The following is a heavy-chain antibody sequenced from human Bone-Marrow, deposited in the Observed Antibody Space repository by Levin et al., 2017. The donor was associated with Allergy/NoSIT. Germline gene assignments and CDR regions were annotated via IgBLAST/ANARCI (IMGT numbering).Heavy chain of an antibody. CDR2: ISYAGNNI. CDR3: AREGRNSLLRVYAYYYGMDV. J-gene: IGHJ6*02. CDR1: GFTFSSYN. D-gene: IGHD2-8*01. V-gene: IGHV3-30*04. Sequence: PGGSLRLSCAASGFTFSSYNFHWVRQAPGKGLEWVAVISYAGNNIYYADSVNGRFTISRDNSKNTLYLQMNSLKPEDTAVYYCAREGRNSLLRVYAYYYGMDVWGQGTTVTVSS.